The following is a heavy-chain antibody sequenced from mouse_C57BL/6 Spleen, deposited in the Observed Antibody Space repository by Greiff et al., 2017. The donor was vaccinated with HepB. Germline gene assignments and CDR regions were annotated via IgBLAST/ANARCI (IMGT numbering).Heavy chain of an antibody. Sequence: VQLQQSGAELVRPGTSVKMSCKASGYTFTNYWIGWAKQRPGHGLEWIGDIYPGGGYTNYNEKFKGKATLTADKSSSTASMQFSSLTSEDSAIYYGASYYSNYAWFAYWGQGTLVTVSA. V-gene: IGHV1-63*01. J-gene: IGHJ3*01. CDR2: IYPGGGYT. CDR3: ASYYSNYAWFAY. D-gene: IGHD2-5*01. CDR1: GYTFTNYW.